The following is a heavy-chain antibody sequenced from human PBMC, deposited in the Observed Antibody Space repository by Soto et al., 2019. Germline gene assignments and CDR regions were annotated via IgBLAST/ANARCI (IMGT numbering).Heavy chain of an antibody. J-gene: IGHJ6*02. D-gene: IGHD2-2*01. CDR2: ISGHNGQT. CDR3: AGDGRDQLWVEGRNAMDV. V-gene: IGHV1-18*01. CDR1: AYTFNTYG. Sequence: QVQLVQSGPEVKKPGASVKVSCKASAYTFNTYGISWVRRAPGQGLEWMGWISGHNGQTNYAQKFRGRGTITTDTSTRTAYMELRSLRSDDTAIYYCAGDGRDQLWVEGRNAMDVWGQGTTVTVSS.